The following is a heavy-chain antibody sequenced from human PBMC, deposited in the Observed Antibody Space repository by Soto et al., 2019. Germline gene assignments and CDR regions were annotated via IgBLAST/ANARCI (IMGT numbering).Heavy chain of an antibody. CDR1: GGTFSSYT. CDR2: IIPILGIA. CDR3: ARDPSVVAVAGTFRYYYYYGMDV. Sequence: ASVKVSCKASGGTFSSYTISWVRQAPGQGLEWMGRIIPILGIANYAQKFQGRVTITADKSTSTAYMELSSLRSEDTAVYYCARDPSVVAVAGTFRYYYYYGMDVWGQGTTVTVSS. V-gene: IGHV1-69*04. J-gene: IGHJ6*02. D-gene: IGHD6-19*01.